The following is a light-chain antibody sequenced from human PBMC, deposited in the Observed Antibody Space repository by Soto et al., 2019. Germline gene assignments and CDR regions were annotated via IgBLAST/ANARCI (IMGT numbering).Light chain of an antibody. J-gene: IGKJ1*01. CDR1: QTISSW. CDR2: KAS. V-gene: IGKV1-5*03. Sequence: HMSLSPFTLSGSVGYRVTITCRSSQTISSWLAWYQQKPGKAPKLLIYKASTLKSGVPSRFSGSGSGTEFTLTISSLQPDDFAAYYCQQYGSYSSAFGQGTKVDI. CDR3: QQYGSYSSA.